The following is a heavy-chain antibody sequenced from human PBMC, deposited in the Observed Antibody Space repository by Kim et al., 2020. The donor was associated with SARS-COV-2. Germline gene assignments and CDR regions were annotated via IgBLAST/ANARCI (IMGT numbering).Heavy chain of an antibody. V-gene: IGHV3-43*01. Sequence: YDAIPGKVRFSICRGNSKNSLYLQMNSLRTEDTALYYCAKDILLIGGMDVWGQGTTVTVSS. J-gene: IGHJ6*02. CDR3: AKDILLIGGMDV. D-gene: IGHD3-16*02.